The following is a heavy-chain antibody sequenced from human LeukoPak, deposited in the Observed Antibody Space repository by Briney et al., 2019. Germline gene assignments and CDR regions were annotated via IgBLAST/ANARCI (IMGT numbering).Heavy chain of an antibody. J-gene: IGHJ3*02. V-gene: IGHV3-30*18. CDR2: ISYDGSNK. CDR1: GFTFSSYG. CDR3: GKEGFDI. Sequence: GGSLRLSCAASGFTFSSYGMHWVRQAPGKGLEWVAVISYDGSNKYYADSVKGRFTISRDNSKNTLYLQMNSLRAEDTAVYYCGKEGFDIWGQGTMVTVSS.